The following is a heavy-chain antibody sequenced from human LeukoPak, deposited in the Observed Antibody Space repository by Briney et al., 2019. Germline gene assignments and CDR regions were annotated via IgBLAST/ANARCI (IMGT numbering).Heavy chain of an antibody. CDR2: ISYDGSNK. CDR1: GFTFSSYA. V-gene: IGHV3-30-3*01. CDR3: ARDYIVVVPAALDY. Sequence: PGRSLRLSCAASGFTFSSYAMHWVRQAPGKGLEWVAVISYDGSNKYYADSVKGRFTISRDNSKNTLYLQMNSLRAEDTAVYYCARDYIVVVPAALDYWGQGTLVTVSS. D-gene: IGHD2-2*01. J-gene: IGHJ4*02.